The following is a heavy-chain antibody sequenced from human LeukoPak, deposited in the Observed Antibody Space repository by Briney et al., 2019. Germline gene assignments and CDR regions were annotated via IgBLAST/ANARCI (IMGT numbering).Heavy chain of an antibody. CDR3: ARGSYSGSYYWNY. D-gene: IGHD1-26*01. Sequence: ASVKVSCKASGYTFTGYYMHWVRQAPGQGLEWMGRINPNSGGTNYAQKFQGRVTMTRNTSISTAYMELSSLRSEDTAVYYCARGSYSGSYYWNYWGQGTLVTVSS. CDR1: GYTFTGYY. J-gene: IGHJ4*02. CDR2: INPNSGGT. V-gene: IGHV1-2*06.